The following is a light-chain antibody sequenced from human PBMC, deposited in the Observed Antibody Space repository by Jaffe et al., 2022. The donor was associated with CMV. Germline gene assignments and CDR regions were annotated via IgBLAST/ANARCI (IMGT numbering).Light chain of an antibody. CDR2: ENN. CDR3: GTWDTTLSTGEV. CDR1: NSNIGNNY. Sequence: QSVLTQPPSVSAAPGQKVTISCSGSNSNIGNNYVSWYQQLPGTAPKLLIYENNKRPSGVPDRFSASKSGTSATLGISGLQTGDEADYYCGTWDTTLSTGEVFGGGTKVTVL. J-gene: IGLJ3*02. V-gene: IGLV1-51*02.